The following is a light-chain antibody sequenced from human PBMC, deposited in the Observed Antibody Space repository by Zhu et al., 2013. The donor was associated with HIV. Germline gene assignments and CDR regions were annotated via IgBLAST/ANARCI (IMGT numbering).Light chain of an antibody. V-gene: IGLV2-14*03. J-gene: IGLJ3*02. CDR3: ISYTTSSTLV. Sequence: QSALTQPASVSGSPGQSITISCTGTSSDIGDYAYVSWYQQHPGKAPKLMIYEVSNRPSGISHRFSASKSGNTASLTISGLQAEDEADYYCISYTTSSTLVFGGGTKLTVL. CDR1: SSDIGDYAY. CDR2: EVS.